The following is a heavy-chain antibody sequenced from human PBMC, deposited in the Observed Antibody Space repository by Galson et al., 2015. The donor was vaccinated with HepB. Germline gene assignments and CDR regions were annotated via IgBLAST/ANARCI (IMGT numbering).Heavy chain of an antibody. CDR2: INAGDGNT. CDR3: ARDQGPGYFDY. CDR1: GYTFTRCA. D-gene: IGHD1-1*01. V-gene: IGHV1-3*01. Sequence: VSCKASGYTFTRCALHWVRQAPGQRLEWMGWINAGDGNTRYSQKFQGRVTITRDTSASTAYMELSSLRSEDTALYYRARDQGPGYFDYWGQGTLVTVSS. J-gene: IGHJ4*02.